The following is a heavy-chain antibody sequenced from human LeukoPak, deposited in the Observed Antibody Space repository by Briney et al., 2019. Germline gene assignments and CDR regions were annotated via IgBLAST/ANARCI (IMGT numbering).Heavy chain of an antibody. Sequence: PGGSLRLSCSVSGFTFSAYTMHWVRQAPGKGLQYVSSINTDGGRTYYADSVKGRFTFSRTNSKNTLFLQMTGLRVETTPVYYVVKDQWSDYWGQGVLVSVSS. CDR1: GFTFSAYT. D-gene: IGHD6-19*01. CDR2: INTDGGRT. J-gene: IGHJ4*02. V-gene: IGHV3-64*03. CDR3: VKDQWSDY.